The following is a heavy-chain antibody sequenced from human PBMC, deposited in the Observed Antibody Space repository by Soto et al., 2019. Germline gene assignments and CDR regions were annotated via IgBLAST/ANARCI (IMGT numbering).Heavy chain of an antibody. V-gene: IGHV2-26*01. CDR1: GFSLNNARVG. CDR2: ILSNDGK. J-gene: IGHJ6*03. D-gene: IGHD3-10*01. CDR3: ARMLAVNYYYYYMDV. Sequence: QVTLKESGPVLVRPTETLTLTRTVSGFSLNNARVGVSWIRQPPGKALEWLAHILSNDGKSYSTSLKTRLSISKDTSKSQVVLTMTNMDPVDTATYYCARMLAVNYYYYYMDVWGKGTTVTVSS.